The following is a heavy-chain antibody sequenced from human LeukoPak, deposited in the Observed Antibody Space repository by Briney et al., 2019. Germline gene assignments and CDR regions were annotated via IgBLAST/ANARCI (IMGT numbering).Heavy chain of an antibody. D-gene: IGHD3-10*01. CDR1: GGSVSSDYW. V-gene: IGHV4-4*02. CDR2: IYHSGST. Sequence: SETLSLTCTVSGGSVSSDYWWTWVRQPPGKGLEWIGEIYHSGSTNHNPSLKSRVTISLNKSANQFSLKVTSVTAADTAVYYCARVGNTIRGVMWVDWFDPWGQGTLVTVSS. CDR3: ARVGNTIRGVMWVDWFDP. J-gene: IGHJ5*02.